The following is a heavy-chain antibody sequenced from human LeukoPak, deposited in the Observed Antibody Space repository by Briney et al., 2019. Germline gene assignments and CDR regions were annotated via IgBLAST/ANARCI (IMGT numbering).Heavy chain of an antibody. V-gene: IGHV4-59*08. CDR2: IYNTEST. CDR3: ARDDYGVFDAFDV. Sequence: SETLSLTCTVSGGSISSHYWTWIRQPPGKGLEWIGYIYNTESTNYNPSLRSRVTISLDTSKNQFSLKLTSVTAADTAIYFCARDDYGVFDAFDVWGQGTVVTVSS. CDR1: GGSISSHY. J-gene: IGHJ3*01. D-gene: IGHD3-16*01.